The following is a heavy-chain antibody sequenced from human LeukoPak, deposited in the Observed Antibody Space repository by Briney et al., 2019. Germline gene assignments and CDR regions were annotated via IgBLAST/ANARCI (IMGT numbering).Heavy chain of an antibody. CDR2: IIPIFGTA. J-gene: IGHJ5*02. D-gene: IGHD4-23*01. V-gene: IGHV1-69*05. CDR1: GGTFSSYA. Sequence: VASLKLSCKASGGTFSSYAISWVRQAPGQGLEWMGGIIPIFGTAYYAQNMKGRVTITTAESTSTAYMQLSSLRSEDTAVYYLARDFRLPRWYCFDPGGRGTLVTVS. CDR3: ARDFRLPRWYCFDP.